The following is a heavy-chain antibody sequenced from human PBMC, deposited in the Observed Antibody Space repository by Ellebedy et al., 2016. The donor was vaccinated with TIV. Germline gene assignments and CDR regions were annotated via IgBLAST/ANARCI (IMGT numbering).Heavy chain of an antibody. CDR1: GFTFSSYA. Sequence: GESLKISXAASGFTFSSYAMSWVRQAPGKGLEWVSYISSSSSTIYYADSVKGRFTISRDNAKNSLYLQMNSLRDEDTAVYYCAVDSAAGRSYWGQGTLVTVSS. J-gene: IGHJ4*02. D-gene: IGHD6-13*01. CDR2: ISSSSSTI. V-gene: IGHV3-48*02. CDR3: AVDSAAGRSY.